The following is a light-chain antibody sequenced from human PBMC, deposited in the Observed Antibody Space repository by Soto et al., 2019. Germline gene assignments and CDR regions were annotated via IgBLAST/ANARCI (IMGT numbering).Light chain of an antibody. J-gene: IGLJ1*01. V-gene: IGLV2-14*01. Sequence: QSALTQPASVSGSPGQSIAISCTGTSSDVGAYNYVSWYQQHPGKAPKLMIYDVSNRPSGVSDRFSGSKSGNTASLTNSGVQAEDEADYYCSSYTTSDTYVFGSGTKITVL. CDR2: DVS. CDR1: SSDVGAYNY. CDR3: SSYTTSDTYV.